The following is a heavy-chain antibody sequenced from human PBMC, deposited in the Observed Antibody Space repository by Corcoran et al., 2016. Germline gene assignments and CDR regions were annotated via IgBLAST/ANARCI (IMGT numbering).Heavy chain of an antibody. Sequence: QVQLVQSGAEVKKPGSSVKVSCKASGGTFSSYAISWVRQAPGQGLEWMGGIIPIFGTANYAQKFQGRVTITADESTSTAYMELSSLRSEDTAVYYCARGRCSSTSCYGDWFDPWGQGTLVTVSS. CDR3: ARGRCSSTSCYGDWFDP. V-gene: IGHV1-69*01. D-gene: IGHD2-2*01. CDR1: GGTFSSYA. J-gene: IGHJ5*02. CDR2: IIPIFGTA.